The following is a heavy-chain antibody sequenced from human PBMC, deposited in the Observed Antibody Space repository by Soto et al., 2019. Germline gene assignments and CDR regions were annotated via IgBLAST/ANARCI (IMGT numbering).Heavy chain of an antibody. CDR2: IKSKTDGGTAT. J-gene: IGHJ4*02. D-gene: IGHD3-10*01. V-gene: IGHV3-15*01. Sequence: EVQLVESGGGLVEPGGSLRLSCAASGFTFSNAWMSWVRHAPGRGLEWVGRIKSKTDGGTATDYAAPVKGRFTISRDDSKNTLYLQMNSLKTEDTGLYLCPTDGRGGFDNWGQGALVTVSS. CDR1: GFTFSNAW. CDR3: PTDGRGGFDN.